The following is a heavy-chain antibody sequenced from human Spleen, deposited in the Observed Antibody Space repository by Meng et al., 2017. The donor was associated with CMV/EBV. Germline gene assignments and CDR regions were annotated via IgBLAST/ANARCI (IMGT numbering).Heavy chain of an antibody. Sequence: QVQLQESGPGLVKPSXXLSLTCTVSGGSISSGDYYWSWIRQPPGKGLEWIGYIYYSGSTYYNPSLKSRVTISVDTSKNQFSLKLSSVTAADTAVYYCARADGYKDWGSFDYWGQGTLVTVSS. D-gene: IGHD5-24*01. CDR1: GGSISSGDYY. V-gene: IGHV4-30-4*08. CDR2: IYYSGST. J-gene: IGHJ4*02. CDR3: ARADGYKDWGSFDY.